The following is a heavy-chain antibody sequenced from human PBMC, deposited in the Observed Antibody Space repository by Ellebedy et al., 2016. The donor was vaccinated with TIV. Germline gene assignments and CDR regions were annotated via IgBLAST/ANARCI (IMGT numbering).Heavy chain of an antibody. J-gene: IGHJ4*02. V-gene: IGHV3-21*01. CDR3: ARANELGRRGPFDY. D-gene: IGHD7-27*01. Sequence: GGSLRLSXAASGFTFSSYSMNWVRQAPGKGLEWVSSISSSSSYIYYADSVKGRFTISRDNAKNSLYLQMNSLRAEDTAVYYCARANELGRRGPFDYWGQGTLVTVSS. CDR2: ISSSSSYI. CDR1: GFTFSSYS.